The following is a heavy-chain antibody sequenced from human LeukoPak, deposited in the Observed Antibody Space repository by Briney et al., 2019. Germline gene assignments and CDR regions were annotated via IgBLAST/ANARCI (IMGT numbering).Heavy chain of an antibody. CDR2: ISAYNGNT. J-gene: IGHJ4*02. V-gene: IGHV1-18*01. D-gene: IGHD3-16*01. CDR3: ARGGDPVMEGDNYFDY. CDR1: GYTFTSYG. Sequence: ASVKVSCKASGYTFTSYGISWVRQAPGQGLEWMGWISAYNGNTNYAQKLQGRVTMTTDTSTSTAYMELRNLRSDDTAVYYCARGGDPVMEGDNYFDYWGQGTLVTVSS.